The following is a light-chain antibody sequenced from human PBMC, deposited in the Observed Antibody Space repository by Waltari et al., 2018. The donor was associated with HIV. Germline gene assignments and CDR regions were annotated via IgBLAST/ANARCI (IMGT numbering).Light chain of an antibody. CDR3: QSADISSWV. CDR2: KAS. CDR1: ALPKQY. V-gene: IGLV3-25*03. J-gene: IGLJ3*02. Sequence: SYELTQPPSVSVSPGQTARITCSGDALPKQYAYWYQQKPGQAPVLVIYKASERPSGIPERFSGSSSGTTVTLTISGVQAEDEADYYCQSADISSWVFGGGTKLTVL.